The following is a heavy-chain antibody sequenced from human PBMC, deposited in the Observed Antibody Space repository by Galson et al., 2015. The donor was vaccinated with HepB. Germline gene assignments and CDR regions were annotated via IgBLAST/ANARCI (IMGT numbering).Heavy chain of an antibody. Sequence: SLRLSCAVSGFPFSSYNMNWVRQAPGEGLEWVASISSTSNYIYYADSVKGRFTISRDNAKNSLYLQMNGLRAEDTAIYYCARDWGKAVAGTWWFDPWGQGTLVTVSS. CDR2: ISSTSNYI. V-gene: IGHV3-21*01. D-gene: IGHD6-19*01. CDR3: ARDWGKAVAGTWWFDP. CDR1: GFPFSSYN. J-gene: IGHJ5*02.